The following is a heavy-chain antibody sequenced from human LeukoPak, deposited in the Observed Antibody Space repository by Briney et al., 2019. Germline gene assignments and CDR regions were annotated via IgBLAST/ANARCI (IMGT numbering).Heavy chain of an antibody. CDR1: GGSISSGGYS. CDR3: ARLRMVYDY. D-gene: IGHD2-8*01. J-gene: IGHJ4*02. Sequence: PSETLSLTCAVSGGSISSGGYSWNWIRQPPGKGLEWIGHIYFSGSTYYSPTLRSRVTISLDRSKNQFSLKLSSVTAADTAVYYCARLRMVYDYWGQGTLVTVSS. CDR2: IYFSGST. V-gene: IGHV4-30-2*01.